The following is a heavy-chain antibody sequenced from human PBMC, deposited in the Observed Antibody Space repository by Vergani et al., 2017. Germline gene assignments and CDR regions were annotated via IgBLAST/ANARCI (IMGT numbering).Heavy chain of an antibody. J-gene: IGHJ4*02. D-gene: IGHD1-14*01. V-gene: IGHV3-53*01. CDR3: ARVPPERWEPATFFDY. CDR1: GFTVSSNY. Sequence: EVQLVESGGGLIQPGGSLRLSCAASGFTVSSNYMSWVRQAPGKGLEWVSVIYSGGSTYYADSVKGRFTISRDNSKNTLYLQMNSLRAEDTAVYYCARVPPERWEPATFFDYWGQGTLVTVSS. CDR2: IYSGGST.